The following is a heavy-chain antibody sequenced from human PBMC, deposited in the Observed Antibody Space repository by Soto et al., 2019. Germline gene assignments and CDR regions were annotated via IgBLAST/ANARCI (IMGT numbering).Heavy chain of an antibody. CDR1: GFTFSTYA. Sequence: EVQLLESGGGLVQPGGSLRLSCAASGFTFSTYAMSWVRQAPGKGLEWVSGITGSGGRPYYADSVKGRFTISRDNSKNTLDLHMNSLGAEDTAVYYCAKACSTDYYDSWSCLDSWGQGTLVTVTS. V-gene: IGHV3-23*01. CDR2: ITGSGGRP. J-gene: IGHJ4*02. CDR3: AKACSTDYYDSWSCLDS. D-gene: IGHD3-10*01.